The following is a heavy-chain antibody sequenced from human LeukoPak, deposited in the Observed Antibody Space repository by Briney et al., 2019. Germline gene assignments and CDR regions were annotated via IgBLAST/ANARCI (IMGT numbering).Heavy chain of an antibody. CDR3: ARVRRDYSGSYFDY. CDR1: GGSFSGYY. V-gene: IGHV4-34*01. J-gene: IGHJ4*02. D-gene: IGHD1-26*01. CDR2: INHSGST. Sequence: SETLSLTCAVYGGSFSGYYWSWIRQPPGKGLEWIGEINHSGSTNYNPSLKSRVTISVDTSKNQFSLKLSSVTAADTAVYYCARVRRDYSGSYFDYWGQGTLVTVSS.